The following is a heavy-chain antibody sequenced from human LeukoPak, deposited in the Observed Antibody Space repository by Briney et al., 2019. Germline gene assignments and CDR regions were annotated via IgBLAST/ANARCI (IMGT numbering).Heavy chain of an antibody. CDR2: IYFSGSP. J-gene: IGHJ4*02. CDR1: GGSISSNY. Sequence: SGTLSLTCTVSGGSISSNYWGWIRAPPGKGLEWIGSIYFSGSPYYNPSLKRRVTMSVDTSKNQFSLKVRSVTAADTAVYYCARWRTAKTAFDYWGQGTLVTVSS. D-gene: IGHD2-21*02. V-gene: IGHV4-39*01. CDR3: ARWRTAKTAFDY.